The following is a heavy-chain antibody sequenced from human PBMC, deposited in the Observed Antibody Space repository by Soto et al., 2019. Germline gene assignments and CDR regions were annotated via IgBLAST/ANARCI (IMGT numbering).Heavy chain of an antibody. D-gene: IGHD3-3*01. CDR3: ARYWYYDFWSGYSNNWFDP. CDR2: INAANGDT. J-gene: IGHJ5*02. Sequence: ASVKVSCKASGYTFTSYGIHWVRQAPGQRLEWMGWINAANGDTKYSPKFQGRVTITRDTSASTAYMELSSLRSEDTAVYYCARYWYYDFWSGYSNNWFDPWGQGTLVTVSS. V-gene: IGHV1-3*01. CDR1: GYTFTSYG.